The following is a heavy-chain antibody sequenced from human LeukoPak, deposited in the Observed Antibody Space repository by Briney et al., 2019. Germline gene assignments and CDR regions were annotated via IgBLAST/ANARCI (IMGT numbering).Heavy chain of an antibody. D-gene: IGHD3-16*01. CDR2: INHSGST. CDR1: GFTFSSYS. J-gene: IGHJ4*02. V-gene: IGHV4-34*01. Sequence: GSLRLSCAVSGFTFSSYSMSWIRQPPGEGLEWIGEINHSGSTNYNPSFKSRVVISVGTSKNQFSLRLTSVTAADTAVYYCARPGDLWGRNLGYWGQGTLVTVSS. CDR3: ARPGDLWGRNLGY.